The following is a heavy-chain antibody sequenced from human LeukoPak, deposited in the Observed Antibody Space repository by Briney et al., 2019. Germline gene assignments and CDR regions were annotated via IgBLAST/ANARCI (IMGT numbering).Heavy chain of an antibody. D-gene: IGHD6-6*01. J-gene: IGHJ5*02. V-gene: IGHV4-34*01. CDR1: GFTFSDYY. CDR3: ARGYSSSSYVWFDP. Sequence: LRLSCAASGFTFSDYYWSWIRQPPGKGLEWIGEINHSGSTNYNPSLKSRVTISVDTSKNQFSLKLSSVTAADTAVYYCARGYSSSSYVWFDPWGQGTLVTVSS. CDR2: INHSGST.